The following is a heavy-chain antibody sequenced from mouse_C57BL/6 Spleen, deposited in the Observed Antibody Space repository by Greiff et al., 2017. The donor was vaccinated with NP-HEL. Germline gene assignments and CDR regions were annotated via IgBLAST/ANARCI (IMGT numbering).Heavy chain of an antibody. CDR1: GYTFTSYW. V-gene: IGHV1-69*01. CDR3: ARRDGNPFAY. Sequence: QVHVKQPGAELVMPGASVKLSCKASGYTFTSYWMHWVKQRPGQGLEWIGEIDPSDSYTNYNQKFKGKSTLTVDKSSSTAYMQLSSLTSEDSAVYYCARRDGNPFAYWGQGTLVTVSA. D-gene: IGHD2-3*01. J-gene: IGHJ3*01. CDR2: IDPSDSYT.